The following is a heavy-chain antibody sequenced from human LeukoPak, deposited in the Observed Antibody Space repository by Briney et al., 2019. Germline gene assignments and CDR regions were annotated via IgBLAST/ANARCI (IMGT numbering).Heavy chain of an antibody. CDR3: ATSMGSTMIQGS. J-gene: IGHJ5*02. CDR1: ERXFTHRY. V-gene: IGHV1-45*02. Sequence: GASVKVSCKSSERXFTHRYLHWVRQAPGQALEWMAWITPFSGNTNYAQKFQDRVAITRDNFLSTAYMELSGLRSEDTAVYYCATSMGSTMIQGSWGQGTVVTVSS. D-gene: IGHD5/OR15-5a*01. CDR2: ITPFSGNT.